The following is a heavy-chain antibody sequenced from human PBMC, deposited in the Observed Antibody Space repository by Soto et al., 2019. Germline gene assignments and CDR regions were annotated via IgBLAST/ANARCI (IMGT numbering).Heavy chain of an antibody. CDR3: ARVPGDVWSGYYSWFDP. CDR2: IYHSGST. V-gene: IGHV4-30-2*01. D-gene: IGHD3-3*01. Sequence: LSLTCAVSGGSISSGGYSWSWIRQPPGKGLEWIGYIYHSGSTYYNPSLKSRVTISVDRSKNQFSLKMSSVTAADTAVYYCARVPGDVWSGYYSWFDPWGQGTLVTVSS. J-gene: IGHJ5*02. CDR1: GGSISSGGYS.